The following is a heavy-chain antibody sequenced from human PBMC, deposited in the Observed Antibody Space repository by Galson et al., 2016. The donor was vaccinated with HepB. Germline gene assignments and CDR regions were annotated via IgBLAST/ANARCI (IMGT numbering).Heavy chain of an antibody. CDR1: GGSISSSSYY. V-gene: IGHV4-39*01. CDR3: ARARPVYDILTGYYPNWCDP. Sequence: ETLSLTCTVSGGSISSSSYYWGWIRQPPGKGLEWIGSIYYSGSTYYNPSLKSRVTISVDTSKNQFSLKLSSVTAADTAVYYCARARPVYDILTGYYPNWCDPWGQGTLVTVSS. D-gene: IGHD3-9*01. J-gene: IGHJ5*02. CDR2: IYYSGST.